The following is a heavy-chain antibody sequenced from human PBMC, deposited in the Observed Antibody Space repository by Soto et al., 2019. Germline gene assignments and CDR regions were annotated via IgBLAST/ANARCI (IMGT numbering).Heavy chain of an antibody. D-gene: IGHD3-16*01. Sequence: GGSLRLSCAASGFSFSSFAMHWVHQAPGKGLEWVSGISGSGGGAYYADSVKGRFTISRDNSKNTLYVQMNTLRAEDTAVYYCARRPFDYRTFDYWGQGTLVTVSS. CDR2: ISGSGGGA. J-gene: IGHJ4*02. V-gene: IGHV3-23*01. CDR3: ARRPFDYRTFDY. CDR1: GFSFSSFA.